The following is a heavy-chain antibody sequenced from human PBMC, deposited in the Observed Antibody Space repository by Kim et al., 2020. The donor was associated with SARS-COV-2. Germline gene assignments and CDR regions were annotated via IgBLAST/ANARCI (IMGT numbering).Heavy chain of an antibody. CDR1: GFTFSSYS. Sequence: GGSLRLSCAASGFTFSSYSMNWVRQAPGKGLEWVSYISSSSSTIYYADSVKGRFTISRDNAKNSLYLQMNSLRDEDTAVYYCARGPLELLWFGELLPPSFDYWGQGTLVTVSS. CDR2: ISSSSSTI. V-gene: IGHV3-48*02. CDR3: ARGPLELLWFGELLPPSFDY. J-gene: IGHJ4*02. D-gene: IGHD3-10*01.